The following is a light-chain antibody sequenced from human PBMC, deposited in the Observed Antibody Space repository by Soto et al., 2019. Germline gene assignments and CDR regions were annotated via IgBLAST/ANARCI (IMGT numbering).Light chain of an antibody. Sequence: DIQMTQSPSTLSASVGDRVTITCRASQSISSWLAWYQQKPGKAPKVLIYDASSLESGVPSRFSGSGSGTEFTLTISSLQPDDFATYYCQQYNSYWPFGQGTKVDIK. CDR3: QQYNSYWP. V-gene: IGKV1-5*01. J-gene: IGKJ1*01. CDR1: QSISSW. CDR2: DAS.